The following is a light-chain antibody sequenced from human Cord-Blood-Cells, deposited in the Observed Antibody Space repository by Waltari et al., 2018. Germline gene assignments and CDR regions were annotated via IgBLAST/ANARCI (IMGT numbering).Light chain of an antibody. V-gene: IGKV3-15*01. J-gene: IGKJ1*01. CDR2: GAS. Sequence: EIVMTQSPATLSVSPGERATLSCRASQSVSSNLAWYLRKPGQAPSLLIYGASTRATGIPARFRGSGSGTEFTLTISSLQSEDFAVYYCQQYNNWPRTFGQGTKVEIK. CDR1: QSVSSN. CDR3: QQYNNWPRT.